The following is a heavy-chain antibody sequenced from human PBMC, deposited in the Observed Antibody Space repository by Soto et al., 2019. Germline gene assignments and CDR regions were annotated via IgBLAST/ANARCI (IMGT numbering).Heavy chain of an antibody. CDR2: ISYDGSNK. CDR3: AKDLAHSGAGTRYYYYGMDV. D-gene: IGHD6-13*01. V-gene: IGHV3-30*18. Sequence: SLRLSCAASGFTFSSYGMHWVRQAPGKGLEWVAVISYDGSNKYYADSVKGRFTISRDNSKNTLYLQMNSLRAEDTAVYYCAKDLAHSGAGTRYYYYGMDVWGQGTTVTVSS. J-gene: IGHJ6*02. CDR1: GFTFSSYG.